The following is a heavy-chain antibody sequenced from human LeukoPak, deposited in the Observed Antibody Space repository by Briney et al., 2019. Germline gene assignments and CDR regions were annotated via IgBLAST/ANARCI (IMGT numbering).Heavy chain of an antibody. D-gene: IGHD2-15*01. CDR2: ISYDGSNK. J-gene: IGHJ6*04. CDR3: AKVGWRGINYYYYYGMDV. Sequence: GRSLRLSCAASGFTFSSYGMHWVRQAPGKGLEWVAVISYDGSNKYYADSVKGRFTISRDNSKNTLYLQMNSLRAEDTAVYYRAKVGWRGINYYYYYGMDVWGKGTTVTVSS. V-gene: IGHV3-30*18. CDR1: GFTFSSYG.